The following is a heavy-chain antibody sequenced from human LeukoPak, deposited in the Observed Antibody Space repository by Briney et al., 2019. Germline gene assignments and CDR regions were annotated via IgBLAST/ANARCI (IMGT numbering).Heavy chain of an antibody. CDR2: INHSGST. CDR1: GGSFSGYY. CDR3: ARDGYSGSDAL. V-gene: IGHV4-34*01. J-gene: IGHJ4*02. Sequence: PSETLSLTCAVYGGSFSGYYWSWIRLPPGKGLEWIGEINHSGSTNYNPSLKSRVTISVDTSKNQFSLKLSSVAAADTAVYYCARDGYSGSDALWGQGTLGTVSS. D-gene: IGHD5-12*01.